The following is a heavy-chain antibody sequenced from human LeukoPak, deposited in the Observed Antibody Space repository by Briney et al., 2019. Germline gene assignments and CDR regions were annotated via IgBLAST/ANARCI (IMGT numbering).Heavy chain of an antibody. D-gene: IGHD5-12*01. V-gene: IGHV3-23*01. CDR3: AKAVYSGPI. CDR2: ISGSGGST. CDR1: GLTFSSYW. Sequence: GGSLRLSCAVSGLTFSSYWMHWVRQAPGKGLEWVSAISGSGGSTYYADSVKGRFTISRDNSKNTLYMQMNSLRVEDTAVYYCAKAVYSGPIWGEGTLVTVSS. J-gene: IGHJ3*02.